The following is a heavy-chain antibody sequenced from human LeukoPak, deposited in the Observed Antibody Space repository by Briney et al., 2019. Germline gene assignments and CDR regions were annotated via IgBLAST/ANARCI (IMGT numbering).Heavy chain of an antibody. V-gene: IGHV4-34*01. Sequence: SETLSLTXAVYGGSFRGYYWSWIRQPPGKGLEWIGEINHSGSTNYNPSLKSRVTISVDTSKNQFSLKLSSVTAADTAVYYCARVSGRWLQTRYYFDYWGQGTLVTVSS. D-gene: IGHD5-24*01. CDR3: ARVSGRWLQTRYYFDY. CDR2: INHSGST. J-gene: IGHJ4*02. CDR1: GGSFRGYY.